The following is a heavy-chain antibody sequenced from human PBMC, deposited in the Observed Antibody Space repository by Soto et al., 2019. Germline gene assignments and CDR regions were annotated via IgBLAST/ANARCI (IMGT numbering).Heavy chain of an antibody. Sequence: SETLSLTCAVYGGSFSGYYWSLIRQPPGKGLEWIGEINHSGSTNYNPSLKSRVTISVDTSKNQFSLKLSSVTAADTAVYYCARARKLRFLEWLTNYYYYMDVWGKGTTVTVSS. D-gene: IGHD3-3*01. CDR1: GGSFSGYY. V-gene: IGHV4-34*01. J-gene: IGHJ6*03. CDR3: ARARKLRFLEWLTNYYYYMDV. CDR2: INHSGST.